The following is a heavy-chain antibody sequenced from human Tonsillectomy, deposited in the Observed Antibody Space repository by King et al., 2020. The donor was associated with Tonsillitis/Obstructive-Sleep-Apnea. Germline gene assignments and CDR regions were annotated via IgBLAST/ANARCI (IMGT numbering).Heavy chain of an antibody. CDR2: INHSGST. V-gene: IGHV4-34*01. J-gene: IGHJ6*02. CDR3: ASGSSSSLAYYSYGMDV. CDR1: GGSFSGYY. D-gene: IGHD6-6*01. Sequence: VQLQQWGAGLLKPSETLSLTCGVYGGSFSGYYWSWIRQPPGKGLEWIGEINHSGSTNYNPSLKSRVIISVDTSKDQFSLKLSSVIAADTAMYYCASGSSSSLAYYSYGMDVWGQGTTVTVSS.